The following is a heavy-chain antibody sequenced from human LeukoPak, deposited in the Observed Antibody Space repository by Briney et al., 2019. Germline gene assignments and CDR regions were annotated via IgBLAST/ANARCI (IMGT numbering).Heavy chain of an antibody. Sequence: SETLSLTCAVSGGSSSSGGYSWSWIRQPPGKGLEWIGYIYHSGSTYYNPSLKSRVTLSVDRSKNQFSLKLSSVTAADTAVYYCARYCSSTSCYTVDYYYGMDVWGQGTTVTVSS. CDR2: IYHSGST. D-gene: IGHD2-2*02. J-gene: IGHJ6*02. CDR3: ARYCSSTSCYTVDYYYGMDV. CDR1: GGSSSSGGYS. V-gene: IGHV4-30-2*01.